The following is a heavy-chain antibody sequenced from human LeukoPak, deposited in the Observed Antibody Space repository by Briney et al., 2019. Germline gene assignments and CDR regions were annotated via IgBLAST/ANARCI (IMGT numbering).Heavy chain of an antibody. D-gene: IGHD3-10*01. CDR1: GYSISSGYY. V-gene: IGHV4-38-2*02. J-gene: IGHJ4*02. CDR3: ARGTGILWF. Sequence: SETLSLTCTVSGYSISSGYYWAWIRQPPGKGLEWIGEINHSGSTNYNPSLKSRVTISVDTSKNQFSLKLSSVTAADTAVYYCARGTGILWFWGQGTLVTVSS. CDR2: INHSGST.